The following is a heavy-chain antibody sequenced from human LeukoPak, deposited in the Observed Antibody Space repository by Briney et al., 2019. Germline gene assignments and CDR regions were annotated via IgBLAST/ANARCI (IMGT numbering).Heavy chain of an antibody. CDR3: ARDHYYDSSGYTFRH. CDR1: GGSISNYY. Sequence: SETLSLTCTVSGGSISNYYWSWIRQPPGKGLEWIGYIYYSGSASYNPSLKSRVTMSVDMSKNQFSLKLSSMTAADTAVYYCARDHYYDSSGYTFRHWGRGTLVTVSS. D-gene: IGHD3-22*01. J-gene: IGHJ1*01. CDR2: IYYSGSA. V-gene: IGHV4-59*01.